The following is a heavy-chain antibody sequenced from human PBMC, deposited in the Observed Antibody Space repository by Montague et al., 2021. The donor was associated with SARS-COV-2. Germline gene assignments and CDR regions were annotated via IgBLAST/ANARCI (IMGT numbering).Heavy chain of an antibody. CDR2: TYYRSKWYN. CDR1: GDSVSSNTVA. V-gene: IGHV6-1*01. Sequence: CAISGDSVSSNTVAWNWFRQSPSRGLEWLGRTYYRSKWYNDYAVSMQSRVTINPGTSKNQFSLHVNSVTPEDTAVYYCARDSKYSIDYWSQGLLVTVSS. D-gene: IGHD2-21*01. CDR3: ARDSKYSIDY. J-gene: IGHJ4*02.